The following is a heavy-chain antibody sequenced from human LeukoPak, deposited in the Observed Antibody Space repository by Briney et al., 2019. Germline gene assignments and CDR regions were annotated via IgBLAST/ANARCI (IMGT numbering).Heavy chain of an antibody. CDR1: GYSISSGYS. CDR3: ARVISNYSFDN. J-gene: IGHJ4*01. D-gene: IGHD3-10*01. CDR2: FSHSVST. V-gene: IGHV4-38-2*01. Sequence: KASETLSLTCAVSGYSISSGYSWGWIRQPPGEGLEWIGFFSHSVSTYYNPSLMSRVTISVDPSKNHFSLKLSSVTAADTAFYYSARVISNYSFDNWGGGTLVTVSS.